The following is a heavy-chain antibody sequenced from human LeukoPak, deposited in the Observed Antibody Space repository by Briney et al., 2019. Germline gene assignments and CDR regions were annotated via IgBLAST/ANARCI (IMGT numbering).Heavy chain of an antibody. Sequence: GASVKVSCKASGYTFTGYYMHWVRQAPGQGLKWMGWINPNSGGTNYAQKFQGRVTMTRDTSISTAYMELSRLRSDDTAVYYCARGVVPAAYYYYYGMDVWGQGTTVSVSS. CDR3: ARGVVPAAYYYYYGMDV. CDR1: GYTFTGYY. V-gene: IGHV1-2*02. D-gene: IGHD2-2*01. J-gene: IGHJ6*02. CDR2: INPNSGGT.